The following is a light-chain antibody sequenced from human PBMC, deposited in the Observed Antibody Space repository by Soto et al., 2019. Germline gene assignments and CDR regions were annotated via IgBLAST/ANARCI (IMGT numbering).Light chain of an antibody. CDR2: DAS. J-gene: IGKJ4*01. Sequence: EIVLTQSPATLSLSPGERATLSCRASQSVSRYLAWYQQKPGQAPRLLIYDASSRATGIPARFSGSGSETDFTLTISSLEPEDFAVYCCQLRSNSLTFGGWTKGEIK. CDR3: QLRSNSLT. V-gene: IGKV3-11*01. CDR1: QSVSRY.